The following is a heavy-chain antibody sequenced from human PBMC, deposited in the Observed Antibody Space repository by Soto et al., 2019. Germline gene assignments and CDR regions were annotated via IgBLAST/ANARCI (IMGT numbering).Heavy chain of an antibody. J-gene: IGHJ4*02. Sequence: GASVKVSCKASGYTFTSYAMHWVRQAPGQRLEWMGWINAGNGNTKYSQKFQGRVTITRDTSASTAYMELSSLRSEDTAVYYCARTDFCSGGSCYLDYWGQGTLVTVSS. CDR1: GYTFTSYA. CDR2: INAGNGNT. CDR3: ARTDFCSGGSCYLDY. D-gene: IGHD2-15*01. V-gene: IGHV1-3*01.